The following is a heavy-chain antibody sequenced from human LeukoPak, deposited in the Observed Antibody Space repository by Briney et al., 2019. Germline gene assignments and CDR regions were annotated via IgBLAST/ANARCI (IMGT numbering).Heavy chain of an antibody. CDR2: IYYTGST. CDR1: SGAITSSRYS. J-gene: IGHJ4*02. Sequence: SETLCLTRTVSSGAITSSRYSWGWIRQPPGKGLEWIGNIYYTGSTYYSPSLKSRVTISVDTSKNQFSLKLSSVTAADTGVYYCARHRCGGGNSYIYDYWGQGTLVTLFS. D-gene: IGHD2-15*01. CDR3: ARHRCGGGNSYIYDY. V-gene: IGHV4-39*01.